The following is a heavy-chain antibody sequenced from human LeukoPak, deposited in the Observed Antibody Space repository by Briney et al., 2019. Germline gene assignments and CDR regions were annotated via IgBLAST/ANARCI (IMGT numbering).Heavy chain of an antibody. V-gene: IGHV4-59*01. Sequence: SETLSLTCTVSGGSISSYYWSWIRQPPGKGLEWIGYIYYSGSTDYNPSLKSRVTISVDTSKNQFSLKLSSVTAADTAVYYCARATYDSSGITTCWFDPWGQGTLVTVSS. J-gene: IGHJ5*02. D-gene: IGHD3-22*01. CDR3: ARATYDSSGITTCWFDP. CDR1: GGSISSYY. CDR2: IYYSGST.